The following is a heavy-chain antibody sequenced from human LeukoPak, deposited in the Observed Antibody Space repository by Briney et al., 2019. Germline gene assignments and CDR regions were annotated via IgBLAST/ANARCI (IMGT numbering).Heavy chain of an antibody. CDR3: ASSPYGSGSYPYY. CDR1: GFTFSSYS. CDR2: ISSSSSYI. V-gene: IGHV3-21*01. D-gene: IGHD3-10*01. Sequence: GGSLRLSCAASGFTFSSYSMNWVRQAPGKGLEWVSSISSSSSYIYYADSLKGRFTISRDNAKNSLYLQMNSLRAEDTAVYYCASSPYGSGSYPYYWGQGTLVTVSS. J-gene: IGHJ4*02.